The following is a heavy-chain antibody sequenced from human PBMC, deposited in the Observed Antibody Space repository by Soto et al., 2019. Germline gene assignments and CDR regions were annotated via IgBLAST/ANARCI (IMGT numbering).Heavy chain of an antibody. CDR3: ARGFGNGRPTIFDY. CDR2: IDTAGKT. J-gene: IGHJ4*02. D-gene: IGHD1-1*01. CDR1: GFTFSSYD. Sequence: TGGSLRLSCAASGFTFSSYDMHWVRQVVGKGLEWVSGIDTAGKTYYPGSVRGRFTISRENVKNSLYLQMNSLRAGDTAVYYCARGFGNGRPTIFDYWGQGTLVTVSS. V-gene: IGHV3-13*01.